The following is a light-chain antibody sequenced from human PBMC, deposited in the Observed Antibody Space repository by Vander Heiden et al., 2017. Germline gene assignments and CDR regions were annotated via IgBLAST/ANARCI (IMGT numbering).Light chain of an antibody. CDR1: DSNVGAGYD. J-gene: IGLJ2*01. CDR2: ANV. V-gene: IGLV1-40*01. CDR3: QSYDNRLNHYGL. Sequence: QSLLTQSPTMSGAPGQTATNSCTWTDSNVGAGYDVQWYQQLTGRPHRLLIYANVNRHAGIPDCFSAYKSGGSDSLANSGLQAEDEADYDCQSYDNRLNHYGLFGGGTKLTVL.